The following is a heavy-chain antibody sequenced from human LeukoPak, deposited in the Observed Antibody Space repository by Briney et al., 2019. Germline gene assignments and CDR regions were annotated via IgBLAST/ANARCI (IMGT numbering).Heavy chain of an antibody. J-gene: IGHJ4*02. CDR2: ISYDGSNK. V-gene: IGHV3-30*04. CDR1: GFTFSSYA. CDR3: ARGLSVVAATPDY. D-gene: IGHD2-15*01. Sequence: GGSLRLSCAASGFTFSSYAMHWVRQAPGKGLEWVAVISYDGSNKYYADSVKGRFTISRDNSKHTLYLQMNSLRAEDTAVYYCARGLSVVAATPDYWGQGTLVTVSS.